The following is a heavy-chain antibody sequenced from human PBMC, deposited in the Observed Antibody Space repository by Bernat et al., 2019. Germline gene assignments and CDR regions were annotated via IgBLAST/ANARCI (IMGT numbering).Heavy chain of an antibody. Sequence: EVQLSESGGGLVQPGGSLRLSCAASGFTFSNYAMSWVRQVPGKGLELGSAIGGRGSSTNDANSVKGRITNSRDNSKDTRYLQMNSLGTEDTAVYYCAKGLGGNGDFYYYMDVWGKGTTVTVSS. V-gene: IGHV3-23*01. CDR3: AKGLGGNGDFYYYMDV. CDR2: IGGRGSST. J-gene: IGHJ6*03. D-gene: IGHD3-10*01. CDR1: GFTFSNYA.